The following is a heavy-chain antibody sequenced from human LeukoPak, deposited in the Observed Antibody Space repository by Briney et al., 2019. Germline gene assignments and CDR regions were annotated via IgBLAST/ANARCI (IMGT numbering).Heavy chain of an antibody. V-gene: IGHV3-21*01. J-gene: IGHJ3*02. D-gene: IGHD3-22*01. CDR1: GFTLSSYE. Sequence: GGSLRLSCIASGFTLSSYEMSWIRQAPGKGLEWVSSISSSSSYIYYADSVKGRFTISRDNAKNSLYLQMNSLRAEDTAVYYCARDGYYDSSGWDAFDIWGQGTMVTVSS. CDR3: ARDGYYDSSGWDAFDI. CDR2: ISSSSSYI.